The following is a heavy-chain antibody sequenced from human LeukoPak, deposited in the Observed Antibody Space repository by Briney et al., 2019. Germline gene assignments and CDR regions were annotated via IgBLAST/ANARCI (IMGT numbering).Heavy chain of an antibody. D-gene: IGHD1-26*01. CDR3: ARSGIVGAKAAFDI. CDR2: IYPGDSDT. V-gene: IGHV5-51*01. J-gene: IGHJ3*02. CDR1: GYSFTTYW. Sequence: GESLQISCKGSGYSFTTYWIGWVRQMPGKGLEWMGIIYPGDSDTTYSPSFQGQVTISAGKSISTAYLQWSSLKASDTAMYYCARSGIVGAKAAFDIWGQGTMVTVSS.